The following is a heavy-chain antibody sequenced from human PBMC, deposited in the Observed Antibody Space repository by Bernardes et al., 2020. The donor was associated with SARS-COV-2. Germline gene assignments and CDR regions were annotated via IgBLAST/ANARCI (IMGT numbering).Heavy chain of an antibody. CDR1: GGSTSSSSYY. CDR3: ARLSFNWNVPAFDY. V-gene: IGHV4-39*01. D-gene: IGHD1-1*01. Sequence: SETLSLTCTVSGGSTSSSSYYWGWIRQPPGKGLEWIGSIYYSGSTYYNPSLQSRVTISVDTSKNQFSLKLSSVTAADTAVYYWARLSFNWNVPAFDYWGQGTLVTVSS. CDR2: IYYSGST. J-gene: IGHJ4*02.